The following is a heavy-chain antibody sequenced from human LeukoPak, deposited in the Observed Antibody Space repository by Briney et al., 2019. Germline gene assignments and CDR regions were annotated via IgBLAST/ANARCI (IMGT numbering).Heavy chain of an antibody. CDR2: ISYDGSNK. J-gene: IGHJ3*02. CDR1: GFTFSSYA. CDR3: ARDGMGCSSTSCYKGGAFDI. V-gene: IGHV3-30*03. D-gene: IGHD2-2*02. Sequence: GGSLRLSCAASGFTFSSYAMSWVRQAPGKGLEWVAVISYDGSNKYYADSVKGRFTISRDNSKNTLYLQMNSLRAEDTAVYYCARDGMGCSSTSCYKGGAFDIWGQGTMVTVSS.